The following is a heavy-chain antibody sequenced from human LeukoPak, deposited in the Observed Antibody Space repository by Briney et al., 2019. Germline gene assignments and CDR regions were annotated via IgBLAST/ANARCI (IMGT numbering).Heavy chain of an antibody. CDR3: AKDSSYCSGGSCYSDYYYMDV. V-gene: IGHV3-9*01. CDR2: ISWNSGSV. CDR1: GFTFDDYA. J-gene: IGHJ6*03. Sequence: GRSLRLSCAASGFTFDDYAMHWVRQAPGKGLEWVSGISWNSGSVVYADSVKGRFTISRDNARNSLYLQMDSLRAEDTALYYCAKDSSYCSGGSCYSDYYYMDVWGKGTTVTISS. D-gene: IGHD2-15*01.